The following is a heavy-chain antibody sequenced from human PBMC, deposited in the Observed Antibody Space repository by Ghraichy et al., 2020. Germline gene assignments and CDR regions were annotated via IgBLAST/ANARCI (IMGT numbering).Heavy chain of an antibody. CDR3: VSDISTWYYFDY. V-gene: IGHV3-53*01. Sequence: GGSLRLSCAASGFTVSSNYMSWVRQAPGKGLEWVSVIYSDGNAYYADSVKGRFTVSRDNSKNTLYLQMNSLRAEDTAVYYCVSDISTWYYFDYWGQGTLVTVSS. D-gene: IGHD6-13*01. CDR2: IYSDGNA. CDR1: GFTVSSNY. J-gene: IGHJ4*02.